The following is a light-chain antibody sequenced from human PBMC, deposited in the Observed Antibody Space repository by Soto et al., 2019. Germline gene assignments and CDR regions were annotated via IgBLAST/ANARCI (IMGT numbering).Light chain of an antibody. CDR1: QTISRL. CDR3: QQYNSHDDIA. CDR2: DAS. Sequence: DIQLTQTPSTLSASVGGEVTITCRASQTISRLLAWYQQKPGRAPKLLIYDASTLESGVPSRFSGSGSETEFTLTISRLQPDDFATYYCQQYNSHDDIAFGRGTKVDIK. V-gene: IGKV1-5*01. J-gene: IGKJ4*01.